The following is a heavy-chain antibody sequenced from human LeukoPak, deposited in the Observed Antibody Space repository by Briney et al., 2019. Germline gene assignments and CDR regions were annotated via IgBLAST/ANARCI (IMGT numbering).Heavy chain of an antibody. CDR3: ARAPRNYYDSSGYYYWLTY. CDR2: ISSSSSYI. D-gene: IGHD3-22*01. V-gene: IGHV3-21*01. J-gene: IGHJ4*02. Sequence: PGGSLRLPCAASGFTFSSYSMNWVRQAPGKGLEWVSSISSSSSYIYYADSVKGRFTISRDNAKNSLYLQMNSLRAEDTAVYYCARAPRNYYDSSGYYYWLTYWGQGTLVTVSS. CDR1: GFTFSSYS.